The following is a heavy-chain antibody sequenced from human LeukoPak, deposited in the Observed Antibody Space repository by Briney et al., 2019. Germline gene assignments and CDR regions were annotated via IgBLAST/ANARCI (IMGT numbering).Heavy chain of an antibody. CDR3: AKAGVVLLWLGEHNWFDP. Sequence: PGGSLRLSCAASGFTFSSYAMSWVRQAPGKGLEWVSAISGSGGSTYYADSVKGRFTISRDNSKNTLYLQMNSLRAEDTAVYYCAKAGVVLLWLGEHNWFDPWGQGTLVTVSS. CDR1: GFTFSSYA. J-gene: IGHJ5*02. D-gene: IGHD3-10*01. V-gene: IGHV3-23*01. CDR2: ISGSGGST.